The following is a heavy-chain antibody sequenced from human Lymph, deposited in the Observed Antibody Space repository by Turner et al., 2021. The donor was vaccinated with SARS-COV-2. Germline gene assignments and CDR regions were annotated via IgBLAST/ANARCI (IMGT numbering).Heavy chain of an antibody. CDR3: ARAWGRYSYGFDY. J-gene: IGHJ4*02. CDR1: GFTVSSSY. D-gene: IGHD5-18*01. CDR2: IYSGGST. V-gene: IGHV3-66*01. Sequence: EVQLVESGGGLVQPGGSLRLSCAASGFTVSSSYMSWVRQAPGKGREWVSVIYSGGSTYCADSVKGRFTISRDNSKNTLYLQMNSLRAEDTAVYYCARAWGRYSYGFDYWGQGTLVTVSS.